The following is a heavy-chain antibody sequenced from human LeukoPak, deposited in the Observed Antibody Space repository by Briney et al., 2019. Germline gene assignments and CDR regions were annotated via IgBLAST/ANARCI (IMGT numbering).Heavy chain of an antibody. Sequence: PGGSLRLSCAASGFTLSSYGMSWVRQAPGKELEGVANIKQDGREKYYVDSVKGRFTISRDNAKNSLYLQMNSLRAEDTAVYYCARDGVVVVPAGTHGYYYYYYMDVWGKGTTVTVS. CDR3: ARDGVVVVPAGTHGYYYYYYMDV. CDR1: GFTLSSYG. V-gene: IGHV3-7*01. CDR2: IKQDGREK. J-gene: IGHJ6*03. D-gene: IGHD2-2*01.